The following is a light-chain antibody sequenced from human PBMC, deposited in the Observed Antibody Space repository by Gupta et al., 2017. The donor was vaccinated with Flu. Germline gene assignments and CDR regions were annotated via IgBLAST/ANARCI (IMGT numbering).Light chain of an antibody. Sequence: DIQMTQSPSTLSASVGDRVTITCRASQSIRSWLAWYQQKPGKAPKLLIYKASSLESGVPSRFSGSGSGTEFTLTISSLQPDDFATYYCQQDNSYSYIFGQGTKMEIK. CDR1: QSIRSW. CDR3: QQDNSYSYI. J-gene: IGKJ2*01. V-gene: IGKV1-5*03. CDR2: KAS.